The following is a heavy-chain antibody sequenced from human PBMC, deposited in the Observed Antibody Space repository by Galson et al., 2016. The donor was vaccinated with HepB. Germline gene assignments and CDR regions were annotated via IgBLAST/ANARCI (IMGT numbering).Heavy chain of an antibody. CDR3: VREGGYCSGSYCYVGANNFDY. J-gene: IGHJ4*02. CDR1: GYTSTSYG. Sequence: SVKVSCKASGYTSTSYGISWVRQAPGQGLEWVGWISVYNGYTKYAQKFQGRVTTTTDTSTTTAFMELRGLRSDDTAVFYCVREGGYCSGSYCYVGANNFDYWGQGTLVTVSS. V-gene: IGHV1-18*04. D-gene: IGHD2-15*01. CDR2: ISVYNGYT.